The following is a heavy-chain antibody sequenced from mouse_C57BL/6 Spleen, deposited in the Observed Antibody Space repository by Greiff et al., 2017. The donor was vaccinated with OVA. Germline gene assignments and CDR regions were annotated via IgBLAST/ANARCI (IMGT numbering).Heavy chain of an antibody. CDR3: ARDDYDGGYFDV. D-gene: IGHD2-4*01. J-gene: IGHJ1*03. V-gene: IGHV5-17*01. CDR1: GFTFSDYG. CDR2: ISSGSSTI. Sequence: DVMLVESGGGLVKPGGSLKLSCAASGFTFSDYGMHWVRQAPEKGLEWVAYISSGSSTIYYADTVKGRFTISRDNAKNTLFLQMTSLRSEDTAMYYCARDDYDGGYFDVWGTGTTVTVSS.